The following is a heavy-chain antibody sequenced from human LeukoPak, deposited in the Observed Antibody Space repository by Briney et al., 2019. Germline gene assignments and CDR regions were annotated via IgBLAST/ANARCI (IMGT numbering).Heavy chain of an antibody. J-gene: IGHJ4*02. Sequence: GGSLRLSCAASGFTVSSNYMSWVRQAPGKGLEWVSVIYSGGSTYYADSVKGRFTISRDNSKNTLYLQMNSLRAEDTAVYYCATTGAITMVRGVKVYWGQGTLVTVSS. CDR1: GFTVSSNY. CDR2: IYSGGST. CDR3: ATTGAITMVRGVKVY. V-gene: IGHV3-53*01. D-gene: IGHD3-10*01.